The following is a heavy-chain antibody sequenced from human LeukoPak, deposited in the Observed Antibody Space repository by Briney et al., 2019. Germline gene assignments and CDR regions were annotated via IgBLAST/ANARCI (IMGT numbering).Heavy chain of an antibody. CDR2: INHSGST. V-gene: IGHV4-34*01. D-gene: IGHD3-10*01. CDR1: GGSFSGYY. CDR3: ARVQRGYYYGSGSYYQLYGMDV. Sequence: PSETLSLTCAVYGGSFSGYYWSWIRQPPGKGLEWIGEINHSGSTNYNPSLKSRVTISVDTSKNQFSLKLSTVAAADTAVYYCARVQRGYYYGSGSYYQLYGMDVWGQGTTVTVSS. J-gene: IGHJ6*02.